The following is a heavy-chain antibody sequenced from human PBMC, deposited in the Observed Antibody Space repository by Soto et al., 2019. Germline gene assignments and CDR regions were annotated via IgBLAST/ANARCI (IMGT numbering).Heavy chain of an antibody. V-gene: IGHV1-18*01. CDR3: AKGYNYGYGDY. D-gene: IGHD5-18*01. CDR1: GYTFTTYG. CDR2: ISGYNGNT. Sequence: QVQLVQSGAEVKKPGASVKVSCRASGYTFTTYGISWVRQAPGQGLEWMGWISGYNGNTNYAQKFQGRVTMTTDTSTITAYMELRSLRSADTAVYFCAKGYNYGYGDYWVLGTLVTVSS. J-gene: IGHJ4*02.